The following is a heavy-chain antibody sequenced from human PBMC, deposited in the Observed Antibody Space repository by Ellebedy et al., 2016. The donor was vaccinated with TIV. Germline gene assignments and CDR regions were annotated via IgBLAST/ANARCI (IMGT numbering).Heavy chain of an antibody. V-gene: IGHV3-73*01. CDR3: TTSYSSGWLGY. D-gene: IGHD6-19*01. J-gene: IGHJ4*02. Sequence: GGSLRLSXAASGFTFSGSAMHWVRQASGKGLEWVGRIRSKANSYAAAYAASVKGRFTISRDDSKNTAYLQMNSLKTEDTAVYYCTTSYSSGWLGYWGQGTLVTVSS. CDR2: IRSKANSYAA. CDR1: GFTFSGSA.